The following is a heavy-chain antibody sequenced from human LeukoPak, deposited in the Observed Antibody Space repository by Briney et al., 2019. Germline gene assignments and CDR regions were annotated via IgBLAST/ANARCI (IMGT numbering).Heavy chain of an antibody. Sequence: KAGGSLRLSCAASGFTFSNAWMSWVRQAPGKGLEWVGRIKSKTDGGTTDYAAPVKGRFTISRDDSKNTLYLQMNSLKTEDTAVYYCTTENVLLWFGELLPTDYWGQGTLVTVSS. D-gene: IGHD3-10*01. J-gene: IGHJ4*02. CDR2: IKSKTDGGTT. CDR1: GFTFSNAW. CDR3: TTENVLLWFGELLPTDY. V-gene: IGHV3-15*01.